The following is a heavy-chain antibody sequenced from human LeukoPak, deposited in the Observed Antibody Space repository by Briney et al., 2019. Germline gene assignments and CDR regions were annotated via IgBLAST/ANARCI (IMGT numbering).Heavy chain of an antibody. CDR3: ARQGITGTTSYFDY. Sequence: PSETLSLTCTVSGGSISSHYWSWIRQPPGKGLEWIGYIYYSGSTNYNPSLQSRVTISVDTSKNQFPLKLSSVTAADTAVYYCARQGITGTTSYFDYWGQGTLVTVSS. J-gene: IGHJ4*02. CDR1: GGSISSHY. D-gene: IGHD1-7*01. V-gene: IGHV4-59*11. CDR2: IYYSGST.